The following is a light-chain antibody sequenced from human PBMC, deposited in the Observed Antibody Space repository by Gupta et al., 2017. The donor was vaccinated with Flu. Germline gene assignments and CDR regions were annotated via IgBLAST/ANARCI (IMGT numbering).Light chain of an antibody. CDR2: DTS. J-gene: IGKJ5*01. Sequence: EIVLTQSPATLSLSPGERAILSCTASQSVSSYLAWYRQKPGQAPRLLIYDTSNRATGIPDRFSGSGYGTDFTLTISSLEPEDFAVYYCQHRSSWPITFGQGTRLEIK. V-gene: IGKV3-11*01. CDR1: QSVSSY. CDR3: QHRSSWPIT.